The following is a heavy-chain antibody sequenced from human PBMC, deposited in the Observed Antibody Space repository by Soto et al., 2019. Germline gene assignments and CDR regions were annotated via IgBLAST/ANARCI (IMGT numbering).Heavy chain of an antibody. Sequence: ASVKVSCKASGYTFTGYYMHWVRQAPGQGLEWMGWINPNSGGTNYAQKFQGWVTMTRDTSISTAYMELSRLRSDDTAVYYCARAICSSTSCYVVGEDYYYYGMDVWGQGTTVTVSS. CDR3: ARAICSSTSCYVVGEDYYYYGMDV. CDR2: INPNSGGT. J-gene: IGHJ6*02. CDR1: GYTFTGYY. D-gene: IGHD2-2*01. V-gene: IGHV1-2*04.